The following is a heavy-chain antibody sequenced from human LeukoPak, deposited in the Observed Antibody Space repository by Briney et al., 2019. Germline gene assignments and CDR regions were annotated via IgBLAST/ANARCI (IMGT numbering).Heavy chain of an antibody. CDR2: ITGNGATT. J-gene: IGHJ4*02. CDR1: GFSFSNYG. D-gene: IGHD6-19*01. Sequence: GTQRLSCAASGFSFSNYGMNWVRQAPGKGLEWVSGITGNGATTYYADSVKGRFTISRDNAKNSLYLQMNSLRAEDTAVYYCARDLGYSSGPNYWGQGTRVTVSS. V-gene: IGHV3-23*01. CDR3: ARDLGYSSGPNY.